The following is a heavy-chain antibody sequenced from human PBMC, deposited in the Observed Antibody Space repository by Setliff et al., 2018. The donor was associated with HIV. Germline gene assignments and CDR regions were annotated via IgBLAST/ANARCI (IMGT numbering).Heavy chain of an antibody. V-gene: IGHV4-39*07. J-gene: IGHJ1*01. CDR2: MYYSGST. CDR3: ARETSVTPVGLDH. D-gene: IGHD1-1*01. CDR1: GGSISGSSYY. Sequence: SETLSLTCIVSGGSISGSSYYWGWIRQSPGKGLEWIGNMYYSGSTYYNPSLKSRVTISIDTSKKQFSLKLNSVTAADTAVYYCARETSVTPVGLDHWGQGTLVTVSS.